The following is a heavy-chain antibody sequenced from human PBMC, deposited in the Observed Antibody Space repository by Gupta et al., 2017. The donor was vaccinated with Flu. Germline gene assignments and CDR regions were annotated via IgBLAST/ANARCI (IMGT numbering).Heavy chain of an antibody. CDR2: IDPSAAYA. CDR3: AGHHYRIPAAGNFLGWFFDR. V-gene: IGHV5-10-1*01. D-gene: IGHD3-16*02. CDR1: GYTFKPHW. Sequence: VHLVQSGSEVKMAGDPLSISCKGSGYTFKPHWITWVRQVPGKGLEWMGRIDPSAAYATYNPSFKGHVTISVDRSIDTAYLQWRSLKPSDTAMYFCAGHHYRIPAAGNFLGWFFDRWGRGSLVTVSS. J-gene: IGHJ2*01.